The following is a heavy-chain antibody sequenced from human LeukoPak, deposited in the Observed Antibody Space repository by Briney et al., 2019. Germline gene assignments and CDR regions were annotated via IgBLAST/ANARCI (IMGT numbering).Heavy chain of an antibody. V-gene: IGHV1-2*02. Sequence: GASVKVSCKASGYTFTCYYMHWVRQAPGQGLEWMGWINPNSGGTNYAQKFQGRVTITRDTSISTAYMELSRLRSDDTAVYYCARVWYYYDSSGYYDYWGQGTLVTVSS. CDR1: GYTFTCYY. D-gene: IGHD3-22*01. CDR2: INPNSGGT. J-gene: IGHJ4*02. CDR3: ARVWYYYDSSGYYDY.